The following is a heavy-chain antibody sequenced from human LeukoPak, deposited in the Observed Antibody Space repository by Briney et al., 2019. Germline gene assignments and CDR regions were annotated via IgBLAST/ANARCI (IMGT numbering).Heavy chain of an antibody. J-gene: IGHJ6*03. D-gene: IGHD5-18*01. CDR1: GYTFTGYY. CDR3: ARDGDGTQLQDWYMDV. CDR2: INPNSGGT. Sequence: ASVKVSCKASGYTFTGYYMHWVRQAPGQGLEWMGRINPNSGGTNYAQKFQGRVTMTRDTSISTAHMELSRLRSDDTAVYYCARDGDGTQLQDWYMDVWGKGTTVTVSS. V-gene: IGHV1-2*06.